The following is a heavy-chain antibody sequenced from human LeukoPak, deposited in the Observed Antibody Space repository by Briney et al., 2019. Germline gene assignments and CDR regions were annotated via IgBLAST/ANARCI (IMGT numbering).Heavy chain of an antibody. V-gene: IGHV1-18*01. Sequence: ASVKVSCKASGYTFTSYGISWVRQAPGQGLEWMGWISAYNGNTNYAQKLQGRVTMTTDTSTSTAYMELRSLRSDDTAVYYCARTRPPLRYFDWSNDYWGQGTLVTVSS. D-gene: IGHD3-9*01. J-gene: IGHJ4*02. CDR2: ISAYNGNT. CDR3: ARTRPPLRYFDWSNDY. CDR1: GYTFTSYG.